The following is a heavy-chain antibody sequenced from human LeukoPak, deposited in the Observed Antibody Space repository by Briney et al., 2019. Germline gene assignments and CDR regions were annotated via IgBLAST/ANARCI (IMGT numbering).Heavy chain of an antibody. CDR1: GFTVSSNY. V-gene: IGHV3-53*04. J-gene: IGHJ6*02. Sequence: GGSLRLSCAASGFTVSSNYMSWVRQAPGKGLEWVSVIYSGGSTYYADSVRGRFTISRHNSKNTLYLQMNSLRAEDTAVYYCARRSEALEYGMDVWGQGTTVTVSS. CDR2: IYSGGST. CDR3: ARRSEALEYGMDV.